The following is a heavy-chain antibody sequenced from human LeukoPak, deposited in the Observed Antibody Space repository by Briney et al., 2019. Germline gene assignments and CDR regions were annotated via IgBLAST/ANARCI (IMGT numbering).Heavy chain of an antibody. CDR2: ISSSGSTI. V-gene: IGHV3-48*03. CDR3: ARGRYYGSGSLLGMDV. J-gene: IGHJ6*02. CDR1: GFTFSSYE. D-gene: IGHD3-10*01. Sequence: GGSLRLSCAASGFTFSSYEMNWVRQAPGKGLEWVSYISSSGSTIYYADSVKGRFTISRDNAKNSLYLQMNSLRAEDTAVYYCARGRYYGSGSLLGMDVWGQGTTVTVSS.